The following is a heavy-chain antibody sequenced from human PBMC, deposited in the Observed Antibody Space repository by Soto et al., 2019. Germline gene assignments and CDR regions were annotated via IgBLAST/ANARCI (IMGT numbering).Heavy chain of an antibody. CDR3: ARGLDVVVVPAASAKYNWFDP. CDR1: GGSFSGYY. J-gene: IGHJ5*02. V-gene: IGHV4-34*01. CDR2: INHSGST. Sequence: QVQLQQWGAGLLKPSETLSLTCAVYGGSFSGYYWSWIRQPPGKGLEWIGEINHSGSTNYNPSLKSRVTISVDTSKIQFSLKLSSVTAADTAVYYCARGLDVVVVPAASAKYNWFDPWGQGTLVTVSS. D-gene: IGHD2-2*01.